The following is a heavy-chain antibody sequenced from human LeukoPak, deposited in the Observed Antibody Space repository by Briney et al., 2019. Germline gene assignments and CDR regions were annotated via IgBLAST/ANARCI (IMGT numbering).Heavy chain of an antibody. CDR3: AAFGELPYFDY. J-gene: IGHJ4*02. Sequence: SETLSLTCTVSGGSISSSSYYWGWIRPPPGKGLEWIGSIYYSGSTYYNPSLKSRVTISVDTSKNQFSLKLSSVTAADTAVYYCAAFGELPYFDYWGQGTLVTVSS. CDR2: IYYSGST. CDR1: GGSISSSSYY. D-gene: IGHD1-26*01. V-gene: IGHV4-39*01.